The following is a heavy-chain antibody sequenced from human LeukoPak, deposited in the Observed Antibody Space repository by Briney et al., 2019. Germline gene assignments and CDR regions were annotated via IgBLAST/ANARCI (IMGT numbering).Heavy chain of an antibody. J-gene: IGHJ4*02. CDR1: GFTFSNYA. V-gene: IGHV3-30*03. D-gene: IGHD2-2*01. Sequence: GGSLRLSCEASGFTFSNYAMHWVRQAPGKGLEWVSIISYDGSNKYYADSVKGRFTISRDNAKNSLYLQMNSLRAEDTAVYYRARPSSKDIVVVPAAITYWGQGTLVTVSS. CDR3: ARPSSKDIVVVPAAITY. CDR2: ISYDGSNK.